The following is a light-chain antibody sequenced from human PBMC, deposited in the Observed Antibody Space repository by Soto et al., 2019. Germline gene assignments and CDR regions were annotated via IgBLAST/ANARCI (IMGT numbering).Light chain of an antibody. CDR3: QQYNNWPPWT. Sequence: EIVMTQSPATLSVSPGERATLSCRASQSVRSNLAWYKQKPGQAPRLLIYGASTRATGIPARFSGSGSGTEFTLNISSLQSEDFAVYYCQQYNNWPPWTFGQGTKVEIK. J-gene: IGKJ1*01. CDR2: GAS. CDR1: QSVRSN. V-gene: IGKV3-15*01.